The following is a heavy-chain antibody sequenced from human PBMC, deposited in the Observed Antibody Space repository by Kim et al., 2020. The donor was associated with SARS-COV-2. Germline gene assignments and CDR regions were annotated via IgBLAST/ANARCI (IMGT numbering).Heavy chain of an antibody. D-gene: IGHD6-19*01. CDR2: IRDSGGST. Sequence: GGSLRLSCVASGFTFNTYAMSWVRQAPGKGLEWVSGIRDSGGSTKYADSVKGPFYISRDNSRNTLDLQMDSLRVEDTAVYYCTKVTSGTGGWSESFQPWGQGTLGTVSS. J-gene: IGHJ1*01. V-gene: IGHV3-23*01. CDR1: GFTFNTYA. CDR3: TKVTSGTGGWSESFQP.